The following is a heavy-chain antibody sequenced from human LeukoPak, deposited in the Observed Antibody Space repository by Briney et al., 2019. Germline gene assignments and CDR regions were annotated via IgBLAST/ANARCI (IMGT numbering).Heavy chain of an antibody. Sequence: GESLKISCKVSGYSFTSYWIGWVRQMRGKGLEWMGIIYPGDSDTRYSPSFQGQVTISADKSISTAYLQWSSLKASDTAMYYCARRRVDIVATIYDSSGYNDWFDPWGQGTLVTVSS. J-gene: IGHJ5*02. V-gene: IGHV5-51*01. D-gene: IGHD5-12*01. CDR3: ARRRVDIVATIYDSSGYNDWFDP. CDR1: GYSFTSYW. CDR2: IYPGDSDT.